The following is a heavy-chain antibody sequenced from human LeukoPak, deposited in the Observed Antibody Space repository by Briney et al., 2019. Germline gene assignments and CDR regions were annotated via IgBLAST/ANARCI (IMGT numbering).Heavy chain of an antibody. CDR2: IYHSGSS. Sequence: SETLSLTCSVSGYSINSGYYRGWIRQPPGKGLEWIGSIYHSGSSYYNPSLKSRVTISVDTSKNQFSLKLSSVTATDTAVYYCARELAYCGGDCYLAAFDLWGQGTMVTVSS. V-gene: IGHV4-38-2*02. D-gene: IGHD2-21*01. CDR3: ARELAYCGGDCYLAAFDL. CDR1: GYSINSGYY. J-gene: IGHJ3*01.